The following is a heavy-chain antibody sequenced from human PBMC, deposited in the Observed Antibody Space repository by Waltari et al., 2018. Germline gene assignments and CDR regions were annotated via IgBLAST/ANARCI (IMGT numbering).Heavy chain of an antibody. CDR3: ARADYYYDKNWFDP. CDR1: GVSIRSGDDH. V-gene: IGHV4-30-4*08. CDR2: VYYSGST. J-gene: IGHJ5*02. Sequence: QVQLQESGPGLVKPSQTLALPCTGSGVSIRSGDDHWNWIRQPPGKGLEWIGYVYYSGSTYYNPSLKSRLTISVDTSKNQFYLHLNSVTAADTAVYYCARADYYYDKNWFDPWGQGTPVTVSS. D-gene: IGHD3-22*01.